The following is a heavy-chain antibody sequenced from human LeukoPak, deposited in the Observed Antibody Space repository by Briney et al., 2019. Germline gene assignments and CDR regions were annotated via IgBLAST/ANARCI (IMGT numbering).Heavy chain of an antibody. CDR1: GGSVNNYY. J-gene: IGHJ4*02. CDR2: VYYSGTT. Sequence: SETLSLTCTVSGGSVNNYYWSWIRQPPGKGLEWIGYVYYSGTTNYKPSLKSRVTISVDTSKNQFSLKVSSVTAADTAVYYCARGCGDGYNSVLCASDYWGQGTLVTVSS. V-gene: IGHV4-59*02. CDR3: ARGCGDGYNSVLCASDY. D-gene: IGHD5-24*01.